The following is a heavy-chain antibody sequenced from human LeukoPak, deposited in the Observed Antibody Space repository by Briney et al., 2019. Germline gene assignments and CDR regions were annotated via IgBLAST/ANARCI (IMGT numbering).Heavy chain of an antibody. V-gene: IGHV3-30*03. D-gene: IGHD5-12*01. CDR1: GFNFNNFA. J-gene: IGHJ6*02. CDR2: IAYDGSNE. Sequence: GGSLRLSCEASGFNFNNFAFHWVRQTPGRGLECVAVIAYDGSNEYYAVSVKGRFTFSRDNSKNTVYLQMNNVRPEDTAVYFCARDRDYWGYGGMDVWGRGTTVIVSS. CDR3: ARDRDYWGYGGMDV.